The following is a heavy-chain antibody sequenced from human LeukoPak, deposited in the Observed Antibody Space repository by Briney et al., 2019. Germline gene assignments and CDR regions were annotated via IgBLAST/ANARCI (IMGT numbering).Heavy chain of an antibody. Sequence: ASVKVSCKASGGTFSSYAISWVRQAPGQGLEWMGGIIPIFGTANYAQKFQGRVTITADESTSTAYMELSSLGSEDTAVYYCARVWDQHEAFDIWGQGTMVTVSS. V-gene: IGHV1-69*01. CDR2: IIPIFGTA. CDR3: ARVWDQHEAFDI. J-gene: IGHJ3*02. D-gene: IGHD1-26*01. CDR1: GGTFSSYA.